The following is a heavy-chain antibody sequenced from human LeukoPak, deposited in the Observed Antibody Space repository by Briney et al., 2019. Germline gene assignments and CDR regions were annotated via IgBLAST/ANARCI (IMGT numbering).Heavy chain of an antibody. J-gene: IGHJ4*02. CDR3: AKDRNLWYYYDSSGYPDY. V-gene: IGHV3-23*01. Sequence: TGGSLRLSCAASGFTFSSYAMSWVRQAPGKGLEWVSAISGSGGSTYCADSVKGRFTISRDNSKNTLYLQVNSLRAEDTAVYYCAKDRNLWYYYDSSGYPDYWGQGTLVTVSS. CDR1: GFTFSSYA. D-gene: IGHD3-22*01. CDR2: ISGSGGST.